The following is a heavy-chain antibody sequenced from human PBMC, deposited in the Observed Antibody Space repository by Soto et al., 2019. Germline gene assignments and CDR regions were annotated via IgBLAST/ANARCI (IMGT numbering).Heavy chain of an antibody. CDR1: GYTFTSYD. Sequence: QVQLVQSGAEVKKPGASVKVSCKASGYTFTSYDINWVRQATGQGLEYLGWMNPNSGNTGYVKKFQGSVTMTRDTSISTAYMELSSLRSEDTAVYYCARGIKYGEYPRWFDPWGQGTLVTVSS. CDR3: ARGIKYGEYPRWFDP. D-gene: IGHD3-10*01. V-gene: IGHV1-8*01. CDR2: MNPNSGNT. J-gene: IGHJ5*02.